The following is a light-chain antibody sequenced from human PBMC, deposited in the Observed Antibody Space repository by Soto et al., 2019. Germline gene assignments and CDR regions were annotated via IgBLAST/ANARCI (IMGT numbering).Light chain of an antibody. CDR2: GAS. V-gene: IGKV3-20*01. J-gene: IGKJ5*01. Sequence: EIVLTQSPGTLSLSPGERAPLSCRARQSVSSSYLAWYQQKPGQAPRLLIYGASSRATGIPDRFSGSGSGTEFTLTISSLQSEDFAVYFCQQYNNWPPITFGQGTRLEIK. CDR3: QQYNNWPPIT. CDR1: QSVSSSY.